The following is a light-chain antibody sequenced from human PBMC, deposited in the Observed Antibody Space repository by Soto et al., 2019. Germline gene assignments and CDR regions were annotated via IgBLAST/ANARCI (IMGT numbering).Light chain of an antibody. Sequence: QSALTQPASVSGSPGQSITISCTGTSSDVGGYNYVSWYQQHPGKAPKLMIYDVNNRPSGVSNRFSGSKSGSTASLTISGLQAEDEADYYCSSYTSRSTLGVFGTGTKVTVL. CDR1: SSDVGGYNY. CDR2: DVN. J-gene: IGLJ1*01. V-gene: IGLV2-14*01. CDR3: SSYTSRSTLGV.